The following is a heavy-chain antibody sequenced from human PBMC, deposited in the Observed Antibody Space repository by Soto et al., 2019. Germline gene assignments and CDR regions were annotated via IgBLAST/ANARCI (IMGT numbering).Heavy chain of an antibody. Sequence: EVQLVESGGGLVQPGGSLRLSCAASGFTFSNYAMNWVRQAPGKGLEWLSYISSSSSTIYYADSVKGRFTISRDNAKNSLYLQMNSLRAEDTAVYYCARGCSDGSCPHWYFDFWGRGTLGTVSS. J-gene: IGHJ2*01. CDR1: GFTFSNYA. CDR3: ARGCSDGSCPHWYFDF. CDR2: ISSSSSTI. D-gene: IGHD2-15*01. V-gene: IGHV3-48*01.